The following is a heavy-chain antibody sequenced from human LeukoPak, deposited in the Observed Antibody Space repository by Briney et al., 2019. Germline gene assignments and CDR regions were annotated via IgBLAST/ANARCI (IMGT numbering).Heavy chain of an antibody. Sequence: ASVKVSCKASGHTFTSYGISWVRQAPGQGLEWMGWISAYNGNTNYAQKLQGRVTMTTDTSTSTAYMELNSLRAEDTAVYYCARGSRLGVVERDAFDIWGQGTMVTVSS. CDR3: ARGSRLGVVERDAFDI. J-gene: IGHJ3*02. CDR2: ISAYNGNT. D-gene: IGHD3-3*01. V-gene: IGHV1-18*01. CDR1: GHTFTSYG.